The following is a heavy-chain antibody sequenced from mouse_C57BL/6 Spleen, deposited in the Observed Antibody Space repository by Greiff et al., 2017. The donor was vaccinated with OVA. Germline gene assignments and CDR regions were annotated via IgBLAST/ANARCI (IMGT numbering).Heavy chain of an antibody. J-gene: IGHJ3*01. D-gene: IGHD1-1*01. Sequence: VMLVESGAGLVKPGGSLKLSCAASGFTFSSYAMSWVRQTPEKRLEWVAYISSGGDYIYYADNVKGRFTISRDNARNTLYLQMSSLKSEDTAMYYGTRGWNYLREPLAYGGQGTLVTVSA. CDR2: ISSGGDYI. CDR3: TRGWNYLREPLAY. CDR1: GFTFSSYA. V-gene: IGHV5-9-1*02.